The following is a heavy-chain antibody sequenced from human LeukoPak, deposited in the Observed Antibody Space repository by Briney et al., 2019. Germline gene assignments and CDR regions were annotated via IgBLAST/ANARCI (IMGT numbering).Heavy chain of an antibody. CDR2: IYHSGST. J-gene: IGHJ4*02. CDR3: ASDRDGYNHYFDY. CDR1: GGSISSSNW. Sequence: SETLSLTCAVSGGSISSSNWWSWVRQPPGKGLEWIGEIYHSGSTNYNPSLKSRVTMSVDKSKNQFSLKLSSVTAADTAVYYCASDRDGYNHYFDYWGQGTLVTVSS. D-gene: IGHD5-24*01. V-gene: IGHV4-4*02.